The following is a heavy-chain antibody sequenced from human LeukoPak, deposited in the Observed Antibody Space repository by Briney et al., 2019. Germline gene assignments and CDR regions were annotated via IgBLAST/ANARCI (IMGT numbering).Heavy chain of an antibody. CDR2: IYYSGST. Sequence: SETLSLTCTVSGGSISSYYWSCIRQPPGKGLGWMGYIYYSGSTNYNPSLKSRVTISVDTSKNQFSLKLSSVTAADTAVYYCARANSGYRYYYYYMDVWGKGTTVTVSS. CDR3: ARANSGYRYYYYYMDV. J-gene: IGHJ6*03. CDR1: GGSISSYY. V-gene: IGHV4-59*01. D-gene: IGHD5-12*01.